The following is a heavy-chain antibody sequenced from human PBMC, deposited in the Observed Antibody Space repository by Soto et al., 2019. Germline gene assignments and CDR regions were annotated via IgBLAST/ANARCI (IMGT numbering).Heavy chain of an antibody. D-gene: IGHD1-26*01. CDR3: AKIGSYYRYYYYGMDV. CDR1: GFTVSSNY. Sequence: PGGSLRLSCAASGFTVSSNYMSWVRQAPGKGLEWVSVIYSGGSTYYADSVKGRFTISRDNSKNTLYLQMNSLRAGDTAVYYCAKIGSYYRYYYYGMDVWGQGTTVTAP. J-gene: IGHJ6*02. V-gene: IGHV3-53*01. CDR2: IYSGGST.